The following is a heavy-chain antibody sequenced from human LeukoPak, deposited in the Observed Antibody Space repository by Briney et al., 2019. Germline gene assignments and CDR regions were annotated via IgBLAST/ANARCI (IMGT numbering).Heavy chain of an antibody. Sequence: SETLSLTCTVSGGSINNYYWTWVRQPPGKGLEWIGYVSYMRTTNYNPSLKSRVTISIDTSGKQFSLKLSSATAADTAVYYCARLHAPSPVVTPSSWFDPWGQGTLVTVSS. D-gene: IGHD4-23*01. V-gene: IGHV4-59*08. J-gene: IGHJ5*02. CDR2: VSYMRTT. CDR3: ARLHAPSPVVTPSSWFDP. CDR1: GGSINNYY.